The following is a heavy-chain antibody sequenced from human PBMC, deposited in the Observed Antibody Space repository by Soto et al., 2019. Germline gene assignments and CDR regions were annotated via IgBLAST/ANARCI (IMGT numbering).Heavy chain of an antibody. V-gene: IGHV3-33*01. Sequence: QVQLLESGGGVVQPGRSLRLSCTASGFVFSDYGMHGFRQAPGKGLEWVAVIYNDGSNEYYGDSVKGRFTISRDNSQNTLYLQMNILRAEDTGVYYCARDRWRRLGGDFWGQGTLVTVSS. CDR1: GFVFSDYG. CDR2: IYNDGSNE. J-gene: IGHJ4*02. D-gene: IGHD2-21*02. CDR3: ARDRWRRLGGDF.